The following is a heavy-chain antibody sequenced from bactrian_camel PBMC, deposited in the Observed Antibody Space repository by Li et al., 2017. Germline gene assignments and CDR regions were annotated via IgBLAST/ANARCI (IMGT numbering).Heavy chain of an antibody. CDR3: AAVCVGTCSGGYCYGRYNH. CDR2: LNTRLDFS. D-gene: IGHD2*01. CDR1: GFTFFSIYW. J-gene: IGHJ4*01. Sequence: HVQLVESGGGLVQPGGSLRLSCAGSGFTFFSIYWMYWVRQAPGKDREVAAGLNTRLDFSHYADSVKGRFTISRDRAKNTVYLEMNALKPGDTATYYCAAVCVGTCSGGYCYGRYNHWGQGTQVTVS. V-gene: IGHV3S1*01.